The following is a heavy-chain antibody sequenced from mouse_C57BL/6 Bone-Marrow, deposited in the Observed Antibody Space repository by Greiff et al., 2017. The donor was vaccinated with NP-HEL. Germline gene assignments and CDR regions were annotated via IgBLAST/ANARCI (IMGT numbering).Heavy chain of an antibody. CDR3: ARDPYGSSYDWYFDV. CDR1: GYSITSGYY. J-gene: IGHJ1*03. CDR2: ISYDGSN. D-gene: IGHD1-1*01. V-gene: IGHV3-6*01. Sequence: DVHLVESGPGLVKPSQSLSLTCSVTGYSITSGYYWNWIRQFPGNKLEWMGYISYDGSNNYNPSLKNRISITRDTSKNQFFLKLNSVTTEDTATYYCARDPYGSSYDWYFDVWGTGTTVTVSS.